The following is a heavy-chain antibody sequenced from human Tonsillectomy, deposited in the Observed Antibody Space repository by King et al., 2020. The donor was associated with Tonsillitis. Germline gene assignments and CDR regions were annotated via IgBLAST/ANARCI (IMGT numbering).Heavy chain of an antibody. J-gene: IGHJ4*02. D-gene: IGHD4-17*01. Sequence: VQLVESGGGLIQPGGSLRLSCAASGFTVTSNYMTWVSQAPGKGLAWGSVIFIGGNTSYADSVQGRFTISRDNSKNTLYLQMNSRRAEDTAVYYCARDLYGDYVFDYWGQGTLVTVSS. CDR1: GFTVTSNY. CDR3: ARDLYGDYVFDY. CDR2: IFIGGNT. V-gene: IGHV3-53*01.